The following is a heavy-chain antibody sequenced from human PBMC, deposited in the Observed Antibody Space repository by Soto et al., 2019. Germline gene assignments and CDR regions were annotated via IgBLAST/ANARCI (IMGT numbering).Heavy chain of an antibody. CDR3: AKAKYSGYDISLNFDY. CDR2: IGGSGGST. CDR1: GFTFGSYA. D-gene: IGHD5-12*01. Sequence: EVQLLESGGGLVQPGGSLRLSCAVSGFTFGSYAMSWVRQAPGKGVEWVSGIGGSGGSTYYADSVKGRFTSSRDNSKNTLYLQMNRLRVEDTAVYYCAKAKYSGYDISLNFDYWGQGTLASVSS. V-gene: IGHV3-23*01. J-gene: IGHJ4*02.